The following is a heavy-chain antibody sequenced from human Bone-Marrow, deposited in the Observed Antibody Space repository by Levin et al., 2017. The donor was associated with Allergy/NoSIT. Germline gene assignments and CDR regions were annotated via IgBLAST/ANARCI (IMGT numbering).Heavy chain of an antibody. V-gene: IGHV3-11*03. CDR2: ISGSSDFT. D-gene: IGHD3-10*01. CDR3: ASHSSGTYYLFDH. J-gene: IGHJ4*02. Sequence: NAGGSLRLSCAASGFTFSDFYMSWIRQAPGKGLEWVSYISGSSDFTNYADSVKGRFTISRDNAKNSLYLQMNRLRAEDTAVYYCASHSSGTYYLFDHWGQRTLVTVSS. CDR1: GFTFSDFY.